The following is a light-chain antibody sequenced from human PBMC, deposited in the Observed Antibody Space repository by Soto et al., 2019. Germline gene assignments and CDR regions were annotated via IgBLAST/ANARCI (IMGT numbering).Light chain of an antibody. V-gene: IGKV3-20*01. J-gene: IGKJ4*01. Sequence: EIMMTPSPATLSVSPGERATLSCRASQSVSSNLAWYQQKPGQAPRLLIYGASYRATGIPDRFSGSGSGTDFTLTISRLEPEDFAVYYCQQYGSSPSLTFGGGTKVDIK. CDR3: QQYGSSPSLT. CDR1: QSVSSN. CDR2: GAS.